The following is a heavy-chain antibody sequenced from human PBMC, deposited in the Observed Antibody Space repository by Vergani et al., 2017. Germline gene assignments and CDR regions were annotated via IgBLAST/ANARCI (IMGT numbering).Heavy chain of an antibody. D-gene: IGHD2-2*01. V-gene: IGHV5-51*03. CDR3: ATGYCSSTSCFGWNWFDP. CDR1: GYSFTSYW. Sequence: EVQLVQSGAEVKKPGESLKISCKGSGYSFTSYWIGWVRQMPGKGLEWMGIIYPGDSDTRYSPSFQGQVTIPADKSISTAYLQWSSLKASDTAMYYCATGYCSSTSCFGWNWFDPWGQGTLVTVSS. CDR2: IYPGDSDT. J-gene: IGHJ5*02.